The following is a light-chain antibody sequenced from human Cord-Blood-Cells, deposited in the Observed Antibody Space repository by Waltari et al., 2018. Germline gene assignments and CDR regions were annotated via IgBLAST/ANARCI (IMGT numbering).Light chain of an antibody. CDR2: DAS. Sequence: DIQMTQSPSPLSASVGDRVTLTCQASQDISNYLNWYQQKPGKAPKLLIYDASNLETGVPSRFSGSGSGTDFTFTISSLQPEDIATYYCQQYDNLPFTFGPGTKVDIK. CDR1: QDISNY. J-gene: IGKJ3*01. CDR3: QQYDNLPFT. V-gene: IGKV1-33*01.